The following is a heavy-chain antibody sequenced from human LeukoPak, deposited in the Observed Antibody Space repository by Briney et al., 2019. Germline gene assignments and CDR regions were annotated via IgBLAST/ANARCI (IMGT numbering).Heavy chain of an antibody. V-gene: IGHV1-2*02. D-gene: IGHD5-18*01. CDR1: GYTFTGYY. CDR3: ANIVDTSMADYFDY. J-gene: IGHJ4*02. CDR2: INPNSGGT. Sequence: GASVKVSCKASGYTFTGYYMHWVRQAPGQGLEWMGWINPNSGGTNYAQKFQGRVTMTRDTSISTAYMELSRLRSDDTAVYYCANIVDTSMADYFDYWGQGTLVTVSS.